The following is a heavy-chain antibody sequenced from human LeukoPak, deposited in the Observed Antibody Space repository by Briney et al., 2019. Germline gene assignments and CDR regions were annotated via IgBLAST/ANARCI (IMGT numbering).Heavy chain of an antibody. Sequence: GRSLRLSCAASGFTFSSYAMSWVRQAPGKGLEWVSAISGSGGSTYYADSVKGRFTISRDNSKNTLYLQMNSLRAEDTAVYYCARSDMIVVVPFDYWGQGTLVTVSS. J-gene: IGHJ4*02. CDR1: GFTFSSYA. V-gene: IGHV3-23*01. CDR2: ISGSGGST. CDR3: ARSDMIVVVPFDY. D-gene: IGHD3-22*01.